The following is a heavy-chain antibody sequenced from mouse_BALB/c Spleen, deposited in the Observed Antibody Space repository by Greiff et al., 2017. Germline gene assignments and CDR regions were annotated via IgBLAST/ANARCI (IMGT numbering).Heavy chain of an antibody. CDR1: GYTFTSYW. D-gene: IGHD2-4*01. J-gene: IGHJ3*01. CDR3: ARWDYDYSFAY. V-gene: IGHV1S22*01. Sequence: LQQPGSELVRPGASVKLSCKASGYTFTSYWMHWVKQRPGQGLEWIGNIYPGSGSTNYDEKFKDKATLTVDKSSSTAYIQLSSLTSEDSAVYYCARWDYDYSFAYWGQGTLVTVSA. CDR2: IYPGSGST.